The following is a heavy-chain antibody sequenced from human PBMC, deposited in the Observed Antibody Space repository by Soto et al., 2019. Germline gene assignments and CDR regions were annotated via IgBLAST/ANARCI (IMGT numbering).Heavy chain of an antibody. CDR2: IAYDGSNK. CDR1: GLTSSSYG. J-gene: IGHJ4*02. CDR3: AKERAGSSSVYYFDY. V-gene: IGHV3-30*18. D-gene: IGHD6-6*01. Sequence: PGGSLRLFSAASGLTSSSYGMHGVRQAPGKGLEWVAVIAYDGSNKYYADSVKGRFTISRDNSKNTLYLQMNSLRAEDTDVYYCAKERAGSSSVYYFDYWGQGTLVTVSS.